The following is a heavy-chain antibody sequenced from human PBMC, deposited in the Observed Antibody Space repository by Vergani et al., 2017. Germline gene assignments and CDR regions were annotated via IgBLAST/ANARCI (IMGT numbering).Heavy chain of an antibody. D-gene: IGHD3-3*01. CDR1: GYTFTSYG. CDR3: ARGDYDFWSGYSWFDP. J-gene: IGHJ5*02. V-gene: IGHV1-18*01. CDR2: ISAYNGNT. Sequence: QVQLVQSGAEVKKTGASVKVSCKASGYTFTSYGISWVRQAPGQGLEWIGWISAYNGNTNYAQKLQGRVTMTTDTSTSTAYMELRSLRSDDTAVYYCARGDYDFWSGYSWFDPWGQGTLVTVSS.